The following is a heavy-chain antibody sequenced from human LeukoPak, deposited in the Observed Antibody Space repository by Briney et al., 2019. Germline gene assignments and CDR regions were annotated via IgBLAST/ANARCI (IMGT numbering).Heavy chain of an antibody. J-gene: IGHJ3*02. CDR2: ISSSGTYV. CDR3: ARASSKQLAGYLPDGFDI. V-gene: IGHV3-21*01. Sequence: PGGSLRLSCAASGFTFSSYSRNWVRQAPGKGLEWASSISSSGTYVYYADSVKGRFTISRDNAKNSLSLQMNSLRADDAAVYYCARASSKQLAGYLPDGFDIWGQGTMVTVSS. D-gene: IGHD3-9*01. CDR1: GFTFSSYS.